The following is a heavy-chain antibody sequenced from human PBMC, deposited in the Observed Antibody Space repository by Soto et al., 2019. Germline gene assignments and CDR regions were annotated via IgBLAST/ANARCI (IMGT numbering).Heavy chain of an antibody. Sequence: LRLSCAASGFTFSSYAMHWVRQAPGKGLEWVAVISCDGSNTSYADSVKGRFTISRDNAKNTLYLQMNSLRAEDTAVYYCARDPVLRYFDWSARDYWGQGTLVTVSS. D-gene: IGHD3-9*01. CDR1: GFTFSSYA. V-gene: IGHV3-30*04. CDR3: ARDPVLRYFDWSARDY. CDR2: ISCDGSNT. J-gene: IGHJ4*02.